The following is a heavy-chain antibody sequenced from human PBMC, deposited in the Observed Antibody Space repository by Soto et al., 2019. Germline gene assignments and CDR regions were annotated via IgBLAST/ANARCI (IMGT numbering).Heavy chain of an antibody. J-gene: IGHJ4*02. CDR2: MNPNSGNT. D-gene: IGHD2-2*01. CDR3: ARGLDIVVVPAAQVDY. Sequence: GASVKVSCKASGYTFTSYDINRVRQATGQGLEWMGWMNPNSGNTGYAQKFQGRVTMTRNTSISTAYMELSSLRSEDTAVYYCARGLDIVVVPAAQVDYWGQGTLVTVSS. CDR1: GYTFTSYD. V-gene: IGHV1-8*01.